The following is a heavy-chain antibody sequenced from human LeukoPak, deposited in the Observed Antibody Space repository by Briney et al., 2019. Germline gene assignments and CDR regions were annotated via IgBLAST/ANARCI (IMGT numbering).Heavy chain of an antibody. Sequence: GGSLRLSCAASGFPFSSYWMAWVRQAPGKGLEWVASIKQDGGETFYVDSVKGRFTISRDNAKNSLYLQMNSLRAEDTAVYYCAKVMGGAVAGIDYWGQGTLVTVSS. D-gene: IGHD6-19*01. J-gene: IGHJ4*02. CDR2: IKQDGGET. CDR1: GFPFSSYW. V-gene: IGHV3-7*01. CDR3: AKVMGGAVAGIDY.